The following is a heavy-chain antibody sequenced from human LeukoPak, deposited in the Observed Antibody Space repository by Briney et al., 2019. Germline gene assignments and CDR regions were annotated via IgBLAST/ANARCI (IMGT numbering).Heavy chain of an antibody. V-gene: IGHV3-15*01. J-gene: IGHJ4*02. CDR3: TTDHRTISGVVTPDY. Sequence: GGSLRLSCEVSGLTFTYAWMSWVRQAPGKGLEWVGRIKIKSDDETTDYAAPVRGRFTVSRDDSKNTVYLQMNSLKTEDTAVYYCTTDHRTISGVVTPDYWGQGTLVTVSS. D-gene: IGHD3-3*01. CDR2: IKIKSDDETT. CDR1: GLTFTYAW.